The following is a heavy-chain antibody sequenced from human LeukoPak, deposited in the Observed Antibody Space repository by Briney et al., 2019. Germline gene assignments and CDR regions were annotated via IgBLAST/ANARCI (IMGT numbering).Heavy chain of an antibody. D-gene: IGHD7-27*01. V-gene: IGHV3-7*01. CDR1: GFTFSSYW. CDR3: ARVGMRRRFDP. J-gene: IGHJ5*02. Sequence: GGSLRLSCAASGFTFSSYWMSWVRQAPGKGLEWVANIKQDGSEKYYVDSVKGRFTISRDNAKNTLYLQMNSLRAEDTAVYYCARVGMRRRFDPWGQGTLVTVSS. CDR2: IKQDGSEK.